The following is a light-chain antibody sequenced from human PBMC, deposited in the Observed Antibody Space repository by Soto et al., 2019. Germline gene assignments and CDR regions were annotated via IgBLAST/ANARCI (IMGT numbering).Light chain of an antibody. Sequence: QSVLTQPPSVSGAPGQRVTISCTGSSSNIGAGYDVHWYQQLPGTAPKLLIYGNSNRPSGVPDRFSGSKSGTSASLAITGLQAEDEADYYCQSYDSSLSADYVFGTGTQGHRP. V-gene: IGLV1-40*01. CDR2: GNS. CDR3: QSYDSSLSADYV. CDR1: SSNIGAGYD. J-gene: IGLJ1*01.